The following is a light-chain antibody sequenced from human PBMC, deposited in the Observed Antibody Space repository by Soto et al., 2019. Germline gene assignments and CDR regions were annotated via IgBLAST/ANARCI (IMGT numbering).Light chain of an antibody. V-gene: IGKV2-28*01. CDR3: MQALQTSYT. Sequence: DIVMTQSPLSLPVTPGEPASIPCRSSQSLLHSNGYNYLDWYLQKPGQSPQLLIYLGSNRASGVPDRFSGSGSGTDFTLKISRVEAEDVGVYYCMQALQTSYTFGQGTKVDIK. CDR2: LGS. CDR1: QSLLHSNGYNY. J-gene: IGKJ2*01.